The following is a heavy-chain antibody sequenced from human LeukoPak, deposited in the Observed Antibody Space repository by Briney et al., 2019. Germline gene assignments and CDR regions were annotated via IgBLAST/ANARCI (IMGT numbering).Heavy chain of an antibody. J-gene: IGHJ4*02. Sequence: GASVKVSCKVSGYTLTELSMHWVRQAPGKGLEWMGGFNPEDGETIYAQKFQGRVTMTEHTSTDTAYKELSSLRSEDTAVYYCATALGTPALVLDYWGQGTLVTVSS. D-gene: IGHD3-10*01. CDR3: ATALGTPALVLDY. CDR2: FNPEDGET. V-gene: IGHV1-24*01. CDR1: GYTLTELS.